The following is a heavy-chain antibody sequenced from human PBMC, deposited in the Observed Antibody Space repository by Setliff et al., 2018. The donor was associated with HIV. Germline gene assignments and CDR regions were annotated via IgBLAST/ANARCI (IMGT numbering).Heavy chain of an antibody. D-gene: IGHD6-13*01. CDR3: AGGDVRSRYVSSRAPFYHYYYYMDV. CDR2: INYSGST. Sequence: PSETLSLTCVVYGGSFSDYYWTWIRQPPEKGLEWIGKINYSGSTDYNSSLRSRVTISVDTSKNQISRKLTSVTAAATAVYYCAGGDVRSRYVSSRAPFYHYYYYMDVWGKGTTVTVSS. V-gene: IGHV4-34*01. J-gene: IGHJ6*03. CDR1: GGSFSDYY.